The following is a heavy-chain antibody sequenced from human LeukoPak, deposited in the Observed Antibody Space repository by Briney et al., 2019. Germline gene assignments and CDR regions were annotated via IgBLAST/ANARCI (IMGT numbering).Heavy chain of an antibody. V-gene: IGHV4-34*01. Sequence: SETLSLTCAVYGGSFSGYYWSWIRQPPGKGLEWIGEINHSGSTNYNPSLKSRVTISVDTSKNQFSLKLSSVTAADTAVYYCARETYYYDSSGSNWFDPWGQGTLVTVSS. J-gene: IGHJ5*02. CDR2: INHSGST. D-gene: IGHD3-22*01. CDR1: GGSFSGYY. CDR3: ARETYYYDSSGSNWFDP.